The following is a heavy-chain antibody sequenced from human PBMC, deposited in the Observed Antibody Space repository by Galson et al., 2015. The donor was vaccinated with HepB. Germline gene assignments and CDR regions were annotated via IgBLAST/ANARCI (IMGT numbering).Heavy chain of an antibody. CDR1: GFTFSSYA. CDR3: ARERIAVAGRTDY. CDR2: ISYDGSDK. D-gene: IGHD6-19*01. Sequence: SLRLSCAASGFTFSSYAMHWVRQAPGKGLEWVAVISYDGSDKYYADSVKGRFTISRDNSKNTLYLQMNSLRAEDTAVYYCARERIAVAGRTDYWGQGTLVTVSS. J-gene: IGHJ4*02. V-gene: IGHV3-30-3*01.